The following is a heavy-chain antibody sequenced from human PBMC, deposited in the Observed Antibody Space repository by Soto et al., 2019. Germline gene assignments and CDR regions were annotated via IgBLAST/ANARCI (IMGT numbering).Heavy chain of an antibody. CDR2: IYYSGST. Sequence: QVQLQESGPGLVKPSETLSLTCTVSGGSISSYYWSWIRQPPGKGLEWIGYIYYSGSTNYNPSLKSRVTISVDTSKNQFSLKLSSVTAADTAVYYCARAIAWGCYFDLWGRGTLVTVSS. CDR3: ARAIAWGCYFDL. D-gene: IGHD6-13*01. V-gene: IGHV4-59*01. J-gene: IGHJ2*01. CDR1: GGSISSYY.